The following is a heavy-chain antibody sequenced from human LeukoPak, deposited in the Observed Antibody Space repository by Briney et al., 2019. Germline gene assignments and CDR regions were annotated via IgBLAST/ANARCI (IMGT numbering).Heavy chain of an antibody. CDR2: ISSSSSEI. CDR3: ARVRSAAAGPLDY. CDR1: GFTFSSYI. J-gene: IGHJ4*02. D-gene: IGHD6-13*01. V-gene: IGHV3-21*01. Sequence: GGSLRLSCAASGFTFSSYIMNWVRQAPGKGLEWVSSISSSSSEIYYADSVKGRFTISRDNAKKSLYLQMNRLRADDTAVYHCARVRSAAAGPLDYWGQGTLVTVSS.